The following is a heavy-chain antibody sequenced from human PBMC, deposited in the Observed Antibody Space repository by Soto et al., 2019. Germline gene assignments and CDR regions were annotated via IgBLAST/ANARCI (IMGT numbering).Heavy chain of an antibody. CDR1: GVTFSSYA. V-gene: IGHV3-23*01. CDR3: AGVATLFKNFDY. CDR2: ISGSGGST. Sequence: GGSLRLSCAASGVTFSSYAMSWVRQAPVKGLEWVSAISGSGGSTYYADSVKGRFTISRDNSKKTLSLKMKSLRAEATAVYYCAGVATLFKNFDYWGQGTLVTVSS. D-gene: IGHD5-12*01. J-gene: IGHJ4*02.